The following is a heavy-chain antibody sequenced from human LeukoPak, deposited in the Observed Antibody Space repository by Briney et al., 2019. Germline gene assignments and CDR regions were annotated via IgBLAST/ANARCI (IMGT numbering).Heavy chain of an antibody. Sequence: SVKVSCKASGGTFSSYAISWVRQAPGQGLEWMGGIIPIFGTANYAQKLQGRVTMTTDTSTSTAYMELRSLRSDDTAVYYCARGLKNTAMVTSFDYWGQGTLVTVSS. D-gene: IGHD5-18*01. CDR1: GGTFSSYA. V-gene: IGHV1-69*05. CDR3: ARGLKNTAMVTSFDY. J-gene: IGHJ4*02. CDR2: IIPIFGTA.